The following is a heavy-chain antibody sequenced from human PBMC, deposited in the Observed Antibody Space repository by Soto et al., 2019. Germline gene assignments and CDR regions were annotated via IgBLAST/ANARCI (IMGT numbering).Heavy chain of an antibody. CDR3: ATPLLTMVRAVSPLDY. V-gene: IGHV1-18*04. Sequence: QVQLVQSGAEVKKPGASVKVSCKASGYTFTSYGISWVRQAPGQGLEWMGWISAYNGNTNYAQKLQGRVTMTTDTSTSTAYMELRSLRSDDTAVYYCATPLLTMVRAVSPLDYWGQGTLFTVSS. CDR1: GYTFTSYG. J-gene: IGHJ4*02. D-gene: IGHD3-10*01. CDR2: ISAYNGNT.